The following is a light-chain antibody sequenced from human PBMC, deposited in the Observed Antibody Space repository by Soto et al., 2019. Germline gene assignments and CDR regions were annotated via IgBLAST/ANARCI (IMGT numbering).Light chain of an antibody. CDR1: QSVSIW. CDR2: KSS. V-gene: IGKV1-5*03. CDR3: QQFNTSPWT. Sequence: DIQMTQSPSSLSASVGDRVTISFLASQSVSIWLAWYQQKPVRAPKLLIYKSSILESGVPSRFSGSGSGTEFTLTISSLQPDDFATYYCQQFNTSPWTFGQGTKVDIK. J-gene: IGKJ1*01.